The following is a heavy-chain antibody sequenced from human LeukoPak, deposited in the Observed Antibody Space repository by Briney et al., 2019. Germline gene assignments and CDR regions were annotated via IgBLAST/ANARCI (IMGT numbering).Heavy chain of an antibody. Sequence: GGSLRLSCAASGFTFSSYWMSWVRQAPGKGLEWVANIKQDGSEKYYVDSVKGRFTISRDNAKNSLYLQMNSLRAEDAAVYYRARAEYYDFWSGLSWGQYYFDYWGQGTLVTVSS. CDR2: IKQDGSEK. J-gene: IGHJ4*02. D-gene: IGHD3-3*01. CDR1: GFTFSSYW. V-gene: IGHV3-7*01. CDR3: ARAEYYDFWSGLSWGQYYFDY.